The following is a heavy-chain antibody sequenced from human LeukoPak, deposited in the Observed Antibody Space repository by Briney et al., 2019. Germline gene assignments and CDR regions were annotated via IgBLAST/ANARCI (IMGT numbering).Heavy chain of an antibody. V-gene: IGHV4-34*01. D-gene: IGHD6-13*01. J-gene: IGHJ5*02. CDR1: GGSFSGYY. CDR3: ARGLGYGSSWHAYSNWFDP. Sequence: PSETLSLTCAVYGGSFSGYYWSWIRQPPGKGLEWIGEINHSGSTNYNPPLKSRVTISVDTSKNQFSLKLSSVTAADTAVYYCARGLGYGSSWHAYSNWFDPWGQGTLVTVSS. CDR2: INHSGST.